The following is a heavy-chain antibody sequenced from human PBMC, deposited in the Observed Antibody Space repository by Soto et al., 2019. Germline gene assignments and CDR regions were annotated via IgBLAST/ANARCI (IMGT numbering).Heavy chain of an antibody. J-gene: IGHJ5*02. CDR3: AKGLYSSGWYGFGVDWFDP. CDR2: ISYDGSNK. Sequence: QVQLVESGGGVVQPGRSLRLSCAASGFTFSSYGMHWVRQAPGKGLEWVAVISYDGSNKYYADSVKGRFTISRDNSKITLYLQMNSLRAEDTAVYYCAKGLYSSGWYGFGVDWFDPWGQGTLVTVSS. V-gene: IGHV3-30*18. CDR1: GFTFSSYG. D-gene: IGHD6-19*01.